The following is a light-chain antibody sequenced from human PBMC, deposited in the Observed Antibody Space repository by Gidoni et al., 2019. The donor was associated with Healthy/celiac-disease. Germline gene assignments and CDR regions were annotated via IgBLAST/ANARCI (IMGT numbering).Light chain of an antibody. CDR1: QSISSY. CDR3: QQSYSTLPYT. CDR2: AAS. J-gene: IGKJ2*01. Sequence: DIQMTQSPSSLSASVGDRVTITCRASQSISSYLNWYQQKPGKAPKLLIYAASSLQRGVPSRFSGSGSVTDFTLTISSLQPEDFATYYCQQSYSTLPYTFGQGTKLEIK. V-gene: IGKV1-39*01.